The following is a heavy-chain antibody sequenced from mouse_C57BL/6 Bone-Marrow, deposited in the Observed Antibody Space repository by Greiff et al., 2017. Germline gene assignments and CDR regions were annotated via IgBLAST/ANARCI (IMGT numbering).Heavy chain of an antibody. CDR2: IYPGSGNT. CDR1: GYSFTSYY. CDR3: ARSGYDYGHYYAMDY. Sequence: VMLVESGPELVKPGASVKISCKASGYSFTSYYIHWVKQRPGQGLEWIGWIYPGSGNTKYNEKFKGKATLTADTSSSTAYMQLSSLTSEDSAVYYCARSGYDYGHYYAMDYWGQGTSVTVSS. D-gene: IGHD2-4*01. V-gene: IGHV1-66*01. J-gene: IGHJ4*01.